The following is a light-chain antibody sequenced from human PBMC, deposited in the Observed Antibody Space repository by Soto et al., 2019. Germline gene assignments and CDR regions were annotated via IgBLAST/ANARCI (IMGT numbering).Light chain of an antibody. CDR3: SSYAGIDNFYV. CDR1: SSDVGGYDY. CDR2: ELN. V-gene: IGLV2-8*01. Sequence: QSALTQPPSASGSPGQSVTISCTGTSSDVGGYDYVAWYQQHSGKAPKLMIYELNKRLSGVPDRFSGSKSGNTAYLTVSGLQAEDEADYYCSSYAGIDNFYVFGTGTKLTVL. J-gene: IGLJ1*01.